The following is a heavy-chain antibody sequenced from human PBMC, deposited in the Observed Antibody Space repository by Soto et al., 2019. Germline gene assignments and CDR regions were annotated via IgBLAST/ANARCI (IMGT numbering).Heavy chain of an antibody. J-gene: IGHJ6*02. CDR1: GFTFSSYS. Sequence: PWGSLRLSCAASGFTFSSYSMNWVRQAPGKGLEWVSSISSSSSYIYYADSVKGRFTISRDNAKNSLYLQMNSLRAEDTAVYYCARDGIVVVPAAYYYGMDVWGQGTTVTVSS. V-gene: IGHV3-21*01. CDR3: ARDGIVVVPAAYYYGMDV. CDR2: ISSSSSYI. D-gene: IGHD2-2*01.